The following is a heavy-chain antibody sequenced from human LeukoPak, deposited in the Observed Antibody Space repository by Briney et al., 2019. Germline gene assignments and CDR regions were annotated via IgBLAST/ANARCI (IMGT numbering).Heavy chain of an antibody. V-gene: IGHV3-23*01. CDR3: AKARGSSWYRNYYFDY. CDR2: ISGSGGST. J-gene: IGHJ4*02. CDR1: GFTFSSYA. D-gene: IGHD6-13*01. Sequence: GGSLRLSCAASGFTFSSYAMSWVRQAPGKGLEWVSAISGSGGSTYYAYSVKGRFTISRDNSKNTLYLQMNSLRAEDTAVYYCAKARGSSWYRNYYFDYWGQGTLVTVSS.